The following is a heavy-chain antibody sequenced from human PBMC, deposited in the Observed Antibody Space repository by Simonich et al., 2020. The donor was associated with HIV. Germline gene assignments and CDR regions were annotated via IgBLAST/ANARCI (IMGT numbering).Heavy chain of an antibody. Sequence: QVQLVQSGAEVKKPGASVKVSCKASRYTFTGYYIHWVRQAPGQGLEWMGWVNPNSGGTNYAQTFQGRVTMTVDTSISAAYMELSRLRSDDTAVYYCARAPIDYFDTSGYLGGYMDVWGKGTTVTVSS. CDR2: VNPNSGGT. CDR3: ARAPIDYFDTSGYLGGYMDV. V-gene: IGHV1-2*02. CDR1: RYTFTGYY. J-gene: IGHJ6*03. D-gene: IGHD3-22*01.